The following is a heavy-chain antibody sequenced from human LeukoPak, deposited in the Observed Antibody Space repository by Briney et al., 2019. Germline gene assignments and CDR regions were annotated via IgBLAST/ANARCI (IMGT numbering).Heavy chain of an antibody. V-gene: IGHV4-31*03. CDR1: GGSISSGGYY. CDR3: ARVDVGDLTDY. D-gene: IGHD3-16*01. J-gene: IGHJ4*02. CDR2: IYYSGST. Sequence: PSQTLSLTCTVSGGSISSGGYYWSWIRQRPGKGLEWIGYIYYSGSTYYNPSLKSRVTISVDTSKNQFSLKLSSVTAADTAVYYCARVDVGDLTDYWGQGTLVTVSS.